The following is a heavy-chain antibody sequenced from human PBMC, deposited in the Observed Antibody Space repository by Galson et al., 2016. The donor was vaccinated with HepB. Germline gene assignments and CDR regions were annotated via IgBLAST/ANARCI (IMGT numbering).Heavy chain of an antibody. CDR1: GFTFSSYA. V-gene: IGHV3-30*04. CDR2: ISHDGSNK. J-gene: IGHJ3*02. CDR3: ASSVVITQDDAFDI. Sequence: LRLSCAASGFTFSSYAMHWVRQAPGKGLEWVAVISHDGSNKYYADSVKGRFTISRDNSKNTLYLQMNSLRAEDTAVYYCASSVVITQDDAFDIWGQGTMVTVSS. D-gene: IGHD3-22*01.